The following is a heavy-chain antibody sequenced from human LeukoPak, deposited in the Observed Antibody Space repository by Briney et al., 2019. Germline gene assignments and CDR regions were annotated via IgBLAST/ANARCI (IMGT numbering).Heavy chain of an antibody. V-gene: IGHV4-39*07. CDR3: ARAHYYDSSLPIY. CDR2: IYYSGST. D-gene: IGHD3-22*01. J-gene: IGHJ4*02. Sequence: PSETLSLTCTVSGGSISSSSYYWGWIRQPPGKGLEWIGSIYYSGSTYYNPPLKSRVTISVDTSKNQFSLKLSSVTAADTAVYYCARAHYYDSSLPIYWGQGTLVTVSS. CDR1: GGSISSSSYY.